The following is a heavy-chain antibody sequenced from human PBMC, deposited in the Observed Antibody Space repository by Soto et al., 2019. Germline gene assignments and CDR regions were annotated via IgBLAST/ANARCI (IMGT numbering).Heavy chain of an antibody. V-gene: IGHV3-21*06. Sequence: SLRLSCAASGFMFSAYTMNWVRQAPGKGLEWLSSISDDSSYIDYADSLRGRFTVSRDNARNSLYLRIDSLGVEDTAVYYCATPYYFNHWGPGTLVTVSS. CDR3: ATPYYFNH. CDR1: GFMFSAYT. J-gene: IGHJ1*01. CDR2: ISDDSSYI. D-gene: IGHD3-16*01.